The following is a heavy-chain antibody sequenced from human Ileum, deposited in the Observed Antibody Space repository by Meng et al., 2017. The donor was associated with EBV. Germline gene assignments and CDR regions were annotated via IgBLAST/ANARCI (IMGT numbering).Heavy chain of an antibody. D-gene: IGHD3-16*01. CDR1: GFTFTNAH. J-gene: IGHJ4*02. Sequence: ELQVVGCGGGLVKPGGTRRLSCAASGFTFTNAHMTWVRQAPGKGLEWVGRIKRTTDGGTTDYAAPVKGRFTISRDDSKNTLYLQMNSLKTEDTAVYYCTDVGGDMIWGQGTLVTVSS. V-gene: IGHV3-15*01. CDR3: TDVGGDMI. CDR2: IKRTTDGGTT.